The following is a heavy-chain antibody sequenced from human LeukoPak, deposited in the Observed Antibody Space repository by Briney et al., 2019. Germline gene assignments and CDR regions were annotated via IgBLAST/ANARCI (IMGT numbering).Heavy chain of an antibody. Sequence: PSETLSLTCTVSGGSLSGFYWSWIRQPPGKGLEWIGYVYYSGSTTYNPSLKSRVTISVDTSKNQFSLRLGSVTAADTAVYYCARDGPGNDFWSGYSYWGQGTLVTVSS. CDR2: VYYSGST. D-gene: IGHD3-3*01. CDR1: GGSLSGFY. V-gene: IGHV4-59*01. J-gene: IGHJ4*02. CDR3: ARDGPGNDFWSGYSY.